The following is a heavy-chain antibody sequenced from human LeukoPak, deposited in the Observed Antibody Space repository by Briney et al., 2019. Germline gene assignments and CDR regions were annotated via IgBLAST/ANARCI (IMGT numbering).Heavy chain of an antibody. CDR1: GGSISSYY. CDR2: IYYSGST. Sequence: PSETLSLTCTVSGGSISSYYWSWIRQPPGKGLEWIGYIYYSGSTNYNPSLKSRVTISVDTSKNQFSLKLSSVTAADTAVYYCAREVGVYQYYYYMDVWGKGTTVTVSS. V-gene: IGHV4-59*01. D-gene: IGHD3-10*01. J-gene: IGHJ6*03. CDR3: AREVGVYQYYYYMDV.